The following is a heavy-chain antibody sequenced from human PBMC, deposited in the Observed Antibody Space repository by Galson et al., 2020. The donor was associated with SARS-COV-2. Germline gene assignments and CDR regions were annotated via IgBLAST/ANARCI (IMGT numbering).Heavy chain of an antibody. CDR3: ARQEIGRSLYSY. CDR2: FCPGDSST. D-gene: IGHD6-13*01. CDR1: GYSFTNFC. Sequence: GESLKISCKVSGYSFTNFCIGWVRQMPGKGLERMGIFCPGDSSTRYSPSFQGQVTLSADKSISTAYLQWSSLKASDTAIYYCARQEIGRSLYSYWGQGTLVTVSS. J-gene: IGHJ4*02. V-gene: IGHV5-51*01.